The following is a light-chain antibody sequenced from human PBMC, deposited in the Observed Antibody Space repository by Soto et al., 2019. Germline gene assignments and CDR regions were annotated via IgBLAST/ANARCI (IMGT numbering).Light chain of an antibody. CDR2: GVS. J-gene: IGKJ1*01. CDR1: QEISGY. V-gene: IGKV1-9*01. CDR3: QNRHWA. Sequence: IQLTQSPSSLSVSVGDRVTITCRASQEISGYLAWYQQTPGQAPKLLIYGVSTLQDGVSSRFSGRGSGTDFSLTISSLQPEDFATYYCQNRHWAFGPGT.